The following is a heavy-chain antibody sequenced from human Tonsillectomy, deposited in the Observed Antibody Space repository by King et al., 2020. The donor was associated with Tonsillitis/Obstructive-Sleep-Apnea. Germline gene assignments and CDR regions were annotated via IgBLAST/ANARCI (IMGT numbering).Heavy chain of an antibody. CDR3: AHPSEYSSGWTDFDY. J-gene: IGHJ4*02. CDR1: GFSLSTSGVG. Sequence: ITLKESGPTLVKPTQTLTLTCTFSGFSLSTSGVGVGWIRQPPGKALEWLALIYWDDDKRFSPSLKSRLTITKDTSKNQVVLTMTNMDPVDTATYYCAHPSEYSSGWTDFDYWGQGTLVTVSS. CDR2: IYWDDDK. D-gene: IGHD6-19*01. V-gene: IGHV2-5*02.